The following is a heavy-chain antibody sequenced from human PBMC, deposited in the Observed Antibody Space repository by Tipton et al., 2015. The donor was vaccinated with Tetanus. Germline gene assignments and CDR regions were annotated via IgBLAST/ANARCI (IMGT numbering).Heavy chain of an antibody. CDR3: ARQKGY. V-gene: IGHV5-51*01. CDR1: GYTFTNAW. Sequence: QLVQSGAEVKKPGESLKISCQASGYTFTNAWIGWVRQMPGKGLEWMGVIYPGDSSTIYSPCFQGLVTISVDKSINTTYLRWTSLKAADSAMYSCARQKGYWGQGTLVTVSS. J-gene: IGHJ4*02. CDR2: IYPGDSST.